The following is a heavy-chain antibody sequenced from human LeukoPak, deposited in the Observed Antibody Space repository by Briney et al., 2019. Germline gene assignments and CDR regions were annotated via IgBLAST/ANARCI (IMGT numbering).Heavy chain of an antibody. Sequence: SVKVSCKASGGTFSSYAISWVRQAPGQGLEWMGRIIPILGIANYAQKFQGRVTITADKSTSTAYMELSSLRSEDTAVYYCARATVTTDYDAFDIWGQGTMVTVSS. V-gene: IGHV1-69*04. CDR3: ARATVTTDYDAFDI. J-gene: IGHJ3*02. D-gene: IGHD4-17*01. CDR2: IIPILGIA. CDR1: GGTFSSYA.